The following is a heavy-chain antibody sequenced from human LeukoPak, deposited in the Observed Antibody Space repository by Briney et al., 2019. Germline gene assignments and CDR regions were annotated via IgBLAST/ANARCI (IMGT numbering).Heavy chain of an antibody. Sequence: GGSLRLSCAASGFTFSSYGLSWVRQAPGKGLEWVSGITGSGDSTFYADSVKGRFTISRDNSKNTLYLQMNSLRAEDTAVYYCAKDSKIVGATFRSYHYMDVWGKGTAVTVSS. D-gene: IGHD1-26*01. CDR3: AKDSKIVGATFRSYHYMDV. V-gene: IGHV3-23*01. CDR1: GFTFSSYG. CDR2: ITGSGDST. J-gene: IGHJ6*03.